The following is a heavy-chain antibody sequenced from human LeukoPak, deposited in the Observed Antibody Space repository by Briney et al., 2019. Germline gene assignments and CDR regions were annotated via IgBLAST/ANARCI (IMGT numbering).Heavy chain of an antibody. CDR2: IKQDGSEK. CDR1: GFTFSRYW. D-gene: IGHD6-6*01. CDR3: TRIGYSSSSLDY. V-gene: IGHV3-7*01. J-gene: IGHJ4*02. Sequence: GGSLRLSCAASGFTFSRYWMTWVRQAPGKGLEWVANIKQDGSEKYYVDSMKGRFTISRDNAKNSLYLQMNSLRAEDTAVYYCTRIGYSSSSLDYWGQGTLVTVS.